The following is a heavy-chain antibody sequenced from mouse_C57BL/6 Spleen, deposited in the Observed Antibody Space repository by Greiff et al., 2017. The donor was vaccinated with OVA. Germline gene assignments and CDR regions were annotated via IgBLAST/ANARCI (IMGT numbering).Heavy chain of an antibody. J-gene: IGHJ3*01. CDR3: ALTNWDLFAY. Sequence: EVHLVESGGGLVKPGGSLKLSCAASGFTFSSYAMSWVRQTPEKRLEWVATISDGGSYTYYPDNVKGRFTISRDNAKNNLYLQMSHLKSEDTAMYYCALTNWDLFAYWGQGTLVTVSA. D-gene: IGHD4-1*01. CDR2: ISDGGSYT. V-gene: IGHV5-4*01. CDR1: GFTFSSYA.